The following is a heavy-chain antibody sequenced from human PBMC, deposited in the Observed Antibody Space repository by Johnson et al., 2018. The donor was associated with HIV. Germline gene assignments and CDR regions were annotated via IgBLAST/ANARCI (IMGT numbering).Heavy chain of an antibody. CDR1: GFTFSSYA. CDR3: ARDLEDIVVVPAAIGAFDI. CDR2: ISYDGSNK. J-gene: IGHJ3*02. V-gene: IGHV3-30*04. Sequence: VQLVESGGGVVQPGRSLRLSCAASGFTFSSYAMHWVRQAPGKGLEWVAVISYDGSNKYYADSVKVRFTISRDNSKTSLYLQMNSLRAEDTAVYYCARDLEDIVVVPAAIGAFDIWGQGTMVTVSS. D-gene: IGHD2-2*01.